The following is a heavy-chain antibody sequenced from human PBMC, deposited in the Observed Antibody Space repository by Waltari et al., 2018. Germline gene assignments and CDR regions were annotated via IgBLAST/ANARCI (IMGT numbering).Heavy chain of an antibody. CDR3: AHRLGATNTGGAFDI. D-gene: IGHD2-8*02. J-gene: IGHJ3*02. Sequence: QITLKESGPTLVKPTQTLTLTCAFSGFSLMTSGVGVGWIRQTPGKALEWLAVIFWDDVKRYSPSLQTRLTITKDTSRNQVVLTLTNMDPVDTASYHCAHRLGATNTGGAFDIWGQGTMVTVSS. CDR1: GFSLMTSGVG. V-gene: IGHV2-5*02. CDR2: IFWDDVK.